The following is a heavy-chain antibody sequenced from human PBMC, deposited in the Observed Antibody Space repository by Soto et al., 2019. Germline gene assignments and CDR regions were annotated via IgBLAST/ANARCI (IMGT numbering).Heavy chain of an antibody. V-gene: IGHV3-21*01. J-gene: IGHJ6*02. CDR2: ISSSSSYI. CDR1: GFTFSSYS. Sequence: EVQLVESGGGLVKPGGSLRLSCAASGFTFSSYSMNWVRQAPGKGLEWVSSISSSSSYIYYADSVKGRFTISRDNAKNSLYLQMYSPRAEDTAVYYCARDSNDFWSGYYDFYYYYGMDVWRQGTTFTVSS. CDR3: ARDSNDFWSGYYDFYYYYGMDV. D-gene: IGHD3-3*01.